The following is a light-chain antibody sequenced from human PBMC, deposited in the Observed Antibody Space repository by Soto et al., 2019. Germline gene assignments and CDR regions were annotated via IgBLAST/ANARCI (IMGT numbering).Light chain of an antibody. CDR2: RNN. V-gene: IGLV1-47*01. CDR3: AAWDDSLSGHVV. J-gene: IGLJ2*01. Sequence: QPVLTQPPSASGTPGQRVTISCSGSSSNIGSNYVYWYQQLPGTAPKLLIYRNNQRPSGVPDRFSGSKSGTSASLAISGLLSEDEADYYCAAWDDSLSGHVVFGGGTKLTVL. CDR1: SSNIGSNY.